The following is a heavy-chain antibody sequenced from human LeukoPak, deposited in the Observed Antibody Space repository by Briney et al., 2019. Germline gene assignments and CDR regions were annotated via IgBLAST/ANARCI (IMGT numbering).Heavy chain of an antibody. CDR1: GFTFSSYG. CDR2: IWYDGSNK. Sequence: PGGSLRLSCAASGFTFSSYGMHWVRQAPGKGLEWVAVIWYDGSNKYYADSVKGRFTISRDNSKNTLYLQMNSLRAEDTAVYYCAKAKTPCGGDCYYYYGMDVWGQGTTVTVFS. V-gene: IGHV3-30*02. J-gene: IGHJ6*02. D-gene: IGHD2-21*02. CDR3: AKAKTPCGGDCYYYYGMDV.